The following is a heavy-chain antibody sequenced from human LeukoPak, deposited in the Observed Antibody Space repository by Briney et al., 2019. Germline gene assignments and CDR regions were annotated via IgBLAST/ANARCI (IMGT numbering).Heavy chain of an antibody. D-gene: IGHD6-19*01. CDR3: ASSGWYYGYFDY. CDR2: INPSGGST. Sequence: ASVKVSCKASGYTFTSYYTHWVRQAPGQGLEWMGIINPSGGSTSYAQKFQGRVTMTRDTSTSTVYMELSSLRSEDTAVYYCASSGWYYGYFDYWGQGTLVTVSS. J-gene: IGHJ4*02. V-gene: IGHV1-46*01. CDR1: GYTFTSYY.